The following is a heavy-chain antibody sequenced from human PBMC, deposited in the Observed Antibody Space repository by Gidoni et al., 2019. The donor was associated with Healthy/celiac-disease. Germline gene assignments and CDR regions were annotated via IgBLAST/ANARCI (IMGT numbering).Heavy chain of an antibody. V-gene: IGHV3-30*18. CDR2: ISYDGSNK. J-gene: IGHJ4*02. D-gene: IGHD5-12*01. CDR3: AKEMATIVSFHPLDLGKNYFDY. CDR1: GFPFSSYV. Sequence: QVQLVASGGGVVQPGRSLRLSCGASGFPFSSYVMPWVRQAPGKGLEWVAVISYDGSNKYYADSVKGRFTISRDNSKNTLYLQMNSLRAEDTAVYYCAKEMATIVSFHPLDLGKNYFDYWGQGTLVTVSS.